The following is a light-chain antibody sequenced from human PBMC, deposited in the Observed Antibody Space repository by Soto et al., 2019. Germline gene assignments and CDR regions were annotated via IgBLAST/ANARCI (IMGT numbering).Light chain of an antibody. J-gene: IGKJ5*01. CDR2: AAS. Sequence: DIQLTQSPSFLSASVGDRVTITCRASQGISSYLAWYQQKPGKAPKLLIYAASTLQSGVPSRFSDSGSGTESTLTISSLQPEDFATYYCQQLNSPITFGQGTRLEIK. V-gene: IGKV1-9*01. CDR3: QQLNSPIT. CDR1: QGISSY.